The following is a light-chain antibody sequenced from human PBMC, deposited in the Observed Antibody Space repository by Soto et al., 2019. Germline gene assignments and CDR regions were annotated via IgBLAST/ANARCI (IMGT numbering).Light chain of an antibody. CDR1: INDFGNYNL. CDR3: CSYAGSSTFV. Sequence: QSVLTQPASVSGSPGQSITISCTGTINDFGNYNLVSWYQHYPGQAPKLMLYEGSKRPSGVSDRFSGSKFGNTASLTISGLRAEDEADYYCCSYAGSSTFVFGGGTKVTVL. J-gene: IGLJ2*01. V-gene: IGLV2-23*03. CDR2: EGS.